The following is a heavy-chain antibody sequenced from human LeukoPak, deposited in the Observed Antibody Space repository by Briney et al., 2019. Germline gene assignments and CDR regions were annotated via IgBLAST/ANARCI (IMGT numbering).Heavy chain of an antibody. CDR1: GFTFGTFG. D-gene: IGHD3-16*01. V-gene: IGHV3-33*01. Sequence: GRSLRLSCAASGFTFGTFGMHWVRQAPGKGLEWVAVIGHDGTYKNYADSVKGRFTISRDNSKNTLYLQMDSLRAEDTAVYYCARDSRVGSYFDYWGQGTLATVSS. CDR3: ARDSRVGSYFDY. CDR2: IGHDGTYK. J-gene: IGHJ4*02.